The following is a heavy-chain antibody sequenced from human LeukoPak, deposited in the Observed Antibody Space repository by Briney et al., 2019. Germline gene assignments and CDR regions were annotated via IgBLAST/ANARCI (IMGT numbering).Heavy chain of an antibody. J-gene: IGHJ4*02. CDR3: AKGPGSNYVYYFDY. D-gene: IGHD4-11*01. Sequence: GGSLRLSCAASGFTVSSNYMSWVRQAPGKGLEWVSVIYSGGSTYYADSVKGRFTISRDNSKNTLYLQMNSLRAEDTAVYYCAKGPGSNYVYYFDYWGQGTLVTVSS. CDR1: GFTVSSNY. V-gene: IGHV3-53*01. CDR2: IYSGGST.